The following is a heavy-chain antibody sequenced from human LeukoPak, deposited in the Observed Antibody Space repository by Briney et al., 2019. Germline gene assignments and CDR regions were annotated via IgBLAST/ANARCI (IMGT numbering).Heavy chain of an antibody. CDR2: INHSGST. J-gene: IGHJ4*02. Sequence: SETLSLTCAVYGGSFSGYYWSWIRQPPGKGLEWIGEINHSGSTNYNPSLKSRVTISVDTSKNQFSLKLSSVTAADTAVYYCARRGRRMVYDYWGQGTLVTVSS. V-gene: IGHV4-34*01. CDR3: ARRGRRMVYDY. D-gene: IGHD2-8*01. CDR1: GGSFSGYY.